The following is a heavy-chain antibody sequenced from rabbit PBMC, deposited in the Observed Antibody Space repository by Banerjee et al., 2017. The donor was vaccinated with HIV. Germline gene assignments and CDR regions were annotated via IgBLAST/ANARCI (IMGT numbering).Heavy chain of an antibody. J-gene: IGHJ4*01. Sequence: QEQLVESGGGLVQPGASLTLTCTASGFSFSSGYWICWVRQAPGKGLEWIGCIGTTTGSAAYASWAKGRFTISKTSSTTVTLQMTSLTAADTATYFCARGHSSYPYYFDLWGQGTLVTVS. V-gene: IGHV1S45*01. CDR1: GFSFSSGYW. CDR2: IGTTTGSA. D-gene: IGHD8-1*01. CDR3: ARGHSSYPYYFDL.